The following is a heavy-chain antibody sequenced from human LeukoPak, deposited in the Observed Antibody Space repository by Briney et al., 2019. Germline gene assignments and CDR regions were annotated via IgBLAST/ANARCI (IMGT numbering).Heavy chain of an antibody. Sequence: ASVKVSCKASGYIFISYGISWVRQAPGQGLEWMGWISAYNGNTKYAQKLQGRVTMTTDTSTSTAYMELRSLRSDDTAVYYCARDVRGIVGMDYFDYWGQGILVTVSS. CDR2: ISAYNGNT. CDR3: ARDVRGIVGMDYFDY. D-gene: IGHD3-22*01. V-gene: IGHV1-18*01. J-gene: IGHJ4*02. CDR1: GYIFISYG.